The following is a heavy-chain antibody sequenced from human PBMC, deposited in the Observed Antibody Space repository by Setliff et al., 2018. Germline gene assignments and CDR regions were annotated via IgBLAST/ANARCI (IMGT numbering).Heavy chain of an antibody. Sequence: GASVKVSCKASGDTFSSYGISLVRQAPGQGLEWMGWISAYNGETNYAQNLQGRVTMTTDTSTSTAYIELRSLRSDDTAVSYCASVRRNIVVEVVNAAFDIWGQGTMVTVSS. CDR1: GDTFSSYG. CDR3: ASVRRNIVVEVVNAAFDI. D-gene: IGHD2-15*01. CDR2: ISAYNGET. J-gene: IGHJ3*02. V-gene: IGHV1-18*01.